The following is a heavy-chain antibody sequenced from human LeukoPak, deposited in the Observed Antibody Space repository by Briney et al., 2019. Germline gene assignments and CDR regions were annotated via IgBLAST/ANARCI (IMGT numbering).Heavy chain of an antibody. CDR1: GYTFTSYA. Sequence: ASVKVSCKASGYTFTSYAMHWVRQAPGQRLEWMGWINAGNGNTKYSQKFQGRVTITRDTSASTAYMELSSLRSEDTAVYYCARDRYYGSDGRFNYFDYWGQGTPLTVSS. V-gene: IGHV1-3*01. CDR2: INAGNGNT. CDR3: ARDRYYGSDGRFNYFDY. J-gene: IGHJ4*02. D-gene: IGHD3-10*01.